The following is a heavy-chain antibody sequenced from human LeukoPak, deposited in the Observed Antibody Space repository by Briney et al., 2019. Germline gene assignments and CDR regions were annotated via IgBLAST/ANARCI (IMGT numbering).Heavy chain of an antibody. V-gene: IGHV4-59*08. CDR3: ARVPLGGSGYYSDAFDI. CDR2: IFYSGST. J-gene: IGHJ3*02. D-gene: IGHD3-22*01. CDR1: GGSISSYY. Sequence: PSETLSLTCTVSGGSISSYYWSWIRQPPGKGLEWIGYIFYSGSTNYNPSLKSRVTISVDTSKNQFSLKLSSVTAADTAVYYCARVPLGGSGYYSDAFDIWGQGTMVTVSS.